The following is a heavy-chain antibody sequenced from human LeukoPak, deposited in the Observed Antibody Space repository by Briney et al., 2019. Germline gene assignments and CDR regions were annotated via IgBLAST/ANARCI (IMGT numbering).Heavy chain of an antibody. Sequence: ASVKVSCKASGYTFAPFAMNWVRQAPGQGLEWMGWINTNTGSPTYAQGFTGRFVFSLDTSVSTAYLHISSLKAEDTAVYYCARDRVWFGESYYFDYWGQGTLVTVSS. V-gene: IGHV7-4-1*02. CDR3: ARDRVWFGESYYFDY. D-gene: IGHD3-10*01. J-gene: IGHJ4*02. CDR2: INTNTGSP. CDR1: GYTFAPFA.